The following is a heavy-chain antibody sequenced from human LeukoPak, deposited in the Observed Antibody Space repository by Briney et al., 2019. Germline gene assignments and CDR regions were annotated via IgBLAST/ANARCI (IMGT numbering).Heavy chain of an antibody. Sequence: ASVKVSCKASGYTFTGYYMHWVRQAPGQGLEWMGWINPNSGGTNYAQKFQGRVTMTRDTSISTAYMELSRLRSDDTAVYYCATLQDWLLGGATTYFDYWGQGTRVTVSS. D-gene: IGHD1-26*01. CDR3: ATLQDWLLGGATTYFDY. CDR2: INPNSGGT. CDR1: GYTFTGYY. V-gene: IGHV1-2*02. J-gene: IGHJ4*02.